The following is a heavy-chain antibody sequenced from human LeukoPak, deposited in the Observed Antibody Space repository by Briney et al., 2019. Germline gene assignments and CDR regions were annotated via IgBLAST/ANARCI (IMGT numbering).Heavy chain of an antibody. CDR2: LIPIFDTS. J-gene: IGHJ6*03. Sequence: ASVKVSCKASGYTLNTFSISWVRQAPGQGLEWMGGLIPIFDTSNYARKFQGRVTFTADKITNTAYMDLTSLTSEDTAVYYCARRGYTDYMDVWGKGTTVTVSS. CDR3: ARRGYTDYMDV. V-gene: IGHV1-69*06. CDR1: GYTLNTFS. D-gene: IGHD6-13*01.